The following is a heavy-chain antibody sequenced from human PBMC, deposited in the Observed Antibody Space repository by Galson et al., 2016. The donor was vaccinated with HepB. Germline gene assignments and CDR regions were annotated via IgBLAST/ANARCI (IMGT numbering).Heavy chain of an antibody. CDR1: GFNFDNYA. CDR2: ISWNNNDV. J-gene: IGHJ4*02. Sequence: SLRLSCAASGFNFDNYAMHWVRQAPGKGLEWVSGISWNNNDVGYADSVKGRFTISRDNAKNSLYLQMNSLRAEDTALYYCVKDVIYYDKSGYSYYFDHWGQGTQVTVSS. CDR3: VKDVIYYDKSGYSYYFDH. D-gene: IGHD3-22*01. V-gene: IGHV3-9*01.